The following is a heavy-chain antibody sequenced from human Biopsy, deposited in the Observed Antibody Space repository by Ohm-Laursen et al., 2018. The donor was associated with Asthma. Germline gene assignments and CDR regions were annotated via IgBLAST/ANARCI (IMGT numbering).Heavy chain of an antibody. J-gene: IGHJ4*02. CDR3: ARKAGSCISRTCYSLDF. CDR1: GGTFNTYV. Sequence: GASVNVSCKSLGGTFNTYVIGWGRQAPGQGLEWMGGINSVFGTTTYPQKFQDRVTITADDSTSTVYMELSSLRSEDTAVYYCARKAGSCISRTCYSLDFWGQGTLVTVSS. CDR2: INSVFGTT. V-gene: IGHV1-69*13. D-gene: IGHD2-2*01.